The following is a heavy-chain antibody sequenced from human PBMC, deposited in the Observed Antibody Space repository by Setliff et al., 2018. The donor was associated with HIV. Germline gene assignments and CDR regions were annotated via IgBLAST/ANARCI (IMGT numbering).Heavy chain of an antibody. D-gene: IGHD5-12*01. V-gene: IGHV3-48*03. Sequence: GGSLRLSCAASGFTFGSYDMNWVRKAPGKGLEWVSYISGSGSIIYYADSVKGRFTISRDNAEYSLHLQMNSLRAEDTAVYYCARARLRNYYYYMDVWAKGTTVTVSS. CDR1: GFTFGSYD. J-gene: IGHJ6*03. CDR2: ISGSGSII. CDR3: ARARLRNYYYYMDV.